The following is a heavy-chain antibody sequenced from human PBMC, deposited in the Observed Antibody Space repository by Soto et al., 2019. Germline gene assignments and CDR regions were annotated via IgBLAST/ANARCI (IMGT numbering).Heavy chain of an antibody. Sequence: ASVKVSCKASGYTFTSYAMHWVRQAPGQRLEWMGWINAGNGNTKYSQKFQGRVTITRDTSASTAYIELSSLRSEDTAVYYCAGSEYYYDSSGYYQGAFDIWGQGTMVTVSS. J-gene: IGHJ3*02. CDR1: GYTFTSYA. V-gene: IGHV1-3*01. CDR2: INAGNGNT. D-gene: IGHD3-22*01. CDR3: AGSEYYYDSSGYYQGAFDI.